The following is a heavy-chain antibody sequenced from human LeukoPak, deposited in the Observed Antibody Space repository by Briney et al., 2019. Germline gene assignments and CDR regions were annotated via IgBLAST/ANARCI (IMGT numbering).Heavy chain of an antibody. Sequence: GGSLRLSCAASGFTFSSYSMNWVRQAPGKVLEWVSSISSSSSYIYYADSVKGRFTISRDNAKNSLYLQMNSLRAEDTAVYYCARGKWPLIIRWFDPWGQGTLVTVSS. CDR3: ARGKWPLIIRWFDP. CDR1: GFTFSSYS. CDR2: ISSSSSYI. V-gene: IGHV3-21*01. D-gene: IGHD5-12*01. J-gene: IGHJ5*02.